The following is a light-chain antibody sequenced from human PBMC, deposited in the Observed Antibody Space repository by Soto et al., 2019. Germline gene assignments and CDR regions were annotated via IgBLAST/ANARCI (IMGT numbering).Light chain of an antibody. Sequence: EIVLIQSPATLSLSPGERATLSCRASQSVGSYLAWYQHKPGQAPRLLISGASSRATGIPDRFSGSGSGTDFTLTISSLEPEDFAVYYCQHYGDSARAFGPGTRLEIK. CDR2: GAS. J-gene: IGKJ5*01. CDR3: QHYGDSARA. V-gene: IGKV3-20*01. CDR1: QSVGSY.